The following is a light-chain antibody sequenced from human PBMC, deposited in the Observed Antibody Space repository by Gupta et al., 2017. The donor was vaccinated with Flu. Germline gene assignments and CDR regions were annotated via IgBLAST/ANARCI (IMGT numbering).Light chain of an antibody. V-gene: IGKV1-9*01. CDR1: QGISSY. Sequence: PSFLSASVGDRVTITCRASQGISSYLAWYQQKPGKAPKLLIYAASTLQSGVPSRFSGSGSGTEFTLTSSSLQPEDFATYYCQQINTYPITFGQGTRLEIK. J-gene: IGKJ5*01. CDR3: QQINTYPIT. CDR2: AAS.